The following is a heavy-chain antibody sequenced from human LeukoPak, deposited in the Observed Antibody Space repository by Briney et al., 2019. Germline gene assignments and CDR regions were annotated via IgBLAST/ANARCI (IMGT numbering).Heavy chain of an antibody. D-gene: IGHD3-3*01. CDR2: IYPRDGST. CDR3: ARDGSITIFGVVIEQYYFDY. V-gene: IGHV1-46*01. J-gene: IGHJ4*02. CDR1: GYTFTSNY. Sequence: ASVKVSCKASGYTFTSNYIHWVRQAPGQGLEWMGMIYPRDGSTSYAQKFQGRVTVTRDTSTSTVHMELRSLRSDDTAVYYCARDGSITIFGVVIEQYYFDYWGQGTLVTVSS.